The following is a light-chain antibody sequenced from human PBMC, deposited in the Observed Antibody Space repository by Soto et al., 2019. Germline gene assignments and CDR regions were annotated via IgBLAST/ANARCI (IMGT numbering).Light chain of an antibody. CDR3: QHYGSSLWT. CDR1: QSVSSSY. Sequence: EIVLTQSPGTLSLSPGERATLSCTASQSVSSSYLAWYQQKPGQAPRLLIYGASSRATGIPDRFSGSGSGTDFTLTIRRLEPEDFAVYYCQHYGSSLWTFGQGTKVEIK. V-gene: IGKV3-20*01. J-gene: IGKJ1*01. CDR2: GAS.